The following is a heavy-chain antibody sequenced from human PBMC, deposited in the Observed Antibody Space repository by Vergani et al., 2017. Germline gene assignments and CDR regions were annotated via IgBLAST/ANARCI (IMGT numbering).Heavy chain of an antibody. D-gene: IGHD2-21*01. CDR1: GDSISSNNC. V-gene: IGHV4-4*03. J-gene: IGHJ4*02. CDR2: IYDSGDT. CDR3: ARGALWWLRQIDS. Sequence: QVQLQESGPGLVKPPGTLSLTCAVSGDSISSNNCWTWVRQPPGKGLEWIGYIYDSGDTKYSPSLKSRVTMSLDTSKNQFSLNLYSVTAADTAVYYCARGALWWLRQIDSWGQGTLVTVSS.